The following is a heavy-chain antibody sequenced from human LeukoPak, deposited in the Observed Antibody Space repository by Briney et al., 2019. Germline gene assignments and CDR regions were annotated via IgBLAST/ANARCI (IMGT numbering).Heavy chain of an antibody. CDR2: IYYSGST. CDR3: ARLIAARQVSEEPQNWFDP. V-gene: IGHV4-39*01. CDR1: GGSISSSSYY. J-gene: IGHJ5*02. Sequence: ETLSLTCSISGGSISSSSYYWGWIRQPPGKGLEWIGSIYYSGSTYYNPSLKSRVTISVDTSKNQFSLKLSSVTAADTAVYYCARLIAARQVSEEPQNWFDPWGQGTLVTVSS. D-gene: IGHD6-6*01.